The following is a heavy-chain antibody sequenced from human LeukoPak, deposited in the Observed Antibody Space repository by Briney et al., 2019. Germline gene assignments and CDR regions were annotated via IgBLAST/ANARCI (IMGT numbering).Heavy chain of an antibody. D-gene: IGHD3-10*01. CDR1: GGTFSSYA. Sequence: ASVKVSCKASGGTFSSYAISWVRQAPGQGLEWMGGIIPIFGTANYAQKFQGRVTITADESTSTACMELSSLRSEDTAVYYCARDRYYGSGSYYPFDYWGQGTLVTVSS. J-gene: IGHJ4*02. V-gene: IGHV1-69*13. CDR3: ARDRYYGSGSYYPFDY. CDR2: IIPIFGTA.